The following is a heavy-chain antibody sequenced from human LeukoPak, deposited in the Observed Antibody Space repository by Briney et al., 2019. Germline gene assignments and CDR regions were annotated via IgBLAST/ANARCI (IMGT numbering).Heavy chain of an antibody. J-gene: IGHJ6*02. CDR3: ARGHRDRYGMDV. Sequence: GGSLRLSCAASGFTFDTYWMHWVRQAPGKGLVWVSRIHRDGNNINYADFVQGRFTVSRDNAKNTLYLQMHSLRVEDTAMYYCARGHRDRYGMDVWGQGTTVTVSS. CDR1: GFTFDTYW. V-gene: IGHV3-74*01. CDR2: IHRDGNNI.